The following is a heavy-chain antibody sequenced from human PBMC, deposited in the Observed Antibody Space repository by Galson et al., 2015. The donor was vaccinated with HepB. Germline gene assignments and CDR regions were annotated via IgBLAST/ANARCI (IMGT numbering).Heavy chain of an antibody. CDR1: GYTFTNYG. CDR2: ISGYSGNT. CDR3: ARVAAAAGFLDY. V-gene: IGHV1-18*01. D-gene: IGHD6-13*01. J-gene: IGHJ4*02. Sequence: SCKASGYTFTNYGIGWVRQAPGQGLEWMGWISGYSGNTNYAQKLQVRVTMTTDTSTNTAYMELRRLRSDDTAVYFCARVAAAAGFLDYWGQGTLVTVSS.